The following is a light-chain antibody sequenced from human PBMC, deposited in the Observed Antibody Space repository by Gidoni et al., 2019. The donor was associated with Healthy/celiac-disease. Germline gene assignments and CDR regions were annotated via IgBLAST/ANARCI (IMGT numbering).Light chain of an antibody. V-gene: IGKV3-15*01. J-gene: IGKJ1*01. CDR1: QNINNN. CDR3: QHYNNWPPRRT. Sequence: EIVMTQSPATLSVSPGERATLSCRASQNINNNLAWYQQKPGQAPRLLIYGPSTRATGIPARFSGSGSGTEFTLTISSLQSEDFAVYYCQHYNNWPPRRTFXQXTKVEIK. CDR2: GPS.